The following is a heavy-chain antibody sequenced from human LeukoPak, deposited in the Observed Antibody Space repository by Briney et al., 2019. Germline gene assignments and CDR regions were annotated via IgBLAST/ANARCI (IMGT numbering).Heavy chain of an antibody. CDR2: IYYSGST. CDR3: AVSSSSRRNWFDP. D-gene: IGHD6-13*01. V-gene: IGHV4-59*01. Sequence: SETLSLTCTVSGGSISSYYWSWIRQPPGKGLEWIGYIYYSGSTNYNPSLKGRVTISVDTSKNQFSLKLSSVTAADTAVYYCAVSSSSRRNWFDPWGQGTLVTVSS. J-gene: IGHJ5*02. CDR1: GGSISSYY.